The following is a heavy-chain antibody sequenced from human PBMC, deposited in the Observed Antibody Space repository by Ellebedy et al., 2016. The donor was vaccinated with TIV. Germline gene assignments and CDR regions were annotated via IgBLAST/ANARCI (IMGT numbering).Heavy chain of an antibody. Sequence: PGGSLRLSCAASGFTLSDHYMDWVRQAPGKGLEWVGRTRNKARSYTTVYSASVKGRFSISTDESKNSLYLQMNSLKTEDTAVYYCAGSPLGTAPCDLWGQGTLVTVSS. CDR3: AGSPLGTAPCDL. CDR2: TRNKARSYTT. V-gene: IGHV3-72*01. J-gene: IGHJ5*02. D-gene: IGHD1-7*01. CDR1: GFTLSDHY.